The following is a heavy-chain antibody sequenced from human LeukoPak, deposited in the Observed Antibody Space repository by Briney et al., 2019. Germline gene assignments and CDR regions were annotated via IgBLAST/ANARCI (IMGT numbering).Heavy chain of an antibody. CDR1: GFTFSSYA. J-gene: IGHJ5*02. D-gene: IGHD3-3*01. V-gene: IGHV3-23*01. Sequence: PGGSLRLSCAASGFTFSSYAMSWVRQAPGKGLGWVSTIRGSGGSTYSADSVKGRFIISRDNSKNTLFLQMNSLRAEDTAVYYCAKDRSGFSNWFDPWGQGTLVTVSS. CDR3: AKDRSGFSNWFDP. CDR2: IRGSGGST.